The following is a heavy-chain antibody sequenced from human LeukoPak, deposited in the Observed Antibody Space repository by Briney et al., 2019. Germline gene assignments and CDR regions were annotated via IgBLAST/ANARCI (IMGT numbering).Heavy chain of an antibody. Sequence: PGGSLRVSCAASGLIVSSDYLAWVRQAPGKGLEWISVIYGGGATYYSDSVRGRFTISRDKSKKELFLQMNSLRVEDTAVYHCVRLLPASRHYFDYWGQGTLVTVSS. CDR1: GLIVSSDY. J-gene: IGHJ4*02. D-gene: IGHD6-6*01. V-gene: IGHV3-53*01. CDR3: VRLLPASRHYFDY. CDR2: IYGGGAT.